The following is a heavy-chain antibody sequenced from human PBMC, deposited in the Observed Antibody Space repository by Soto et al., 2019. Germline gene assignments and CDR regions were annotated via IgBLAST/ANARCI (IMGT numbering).Heavy chain of an antibody. CDR2: IYWDDDK. J-gene: IGHJ4*02. Sequence: QITLNESGPTVVRPTETLTLTCRFSGFSLTTSGVGVGWIRQSPGKAPEWLALIYWDDDKRYSASLKSRLTITTDTSKNQVVLTVSDLDPTDTATYYCAHRVLRTVFGLVTTTAIYFDFWGQGTQVAVSS. V-gene: IGHV2-5*02. CDR3: AHRVLRTVFGLVTTTAIYFDF. D-gene: IGHD3-3*01. CDR1: GFSLTTSGVG.